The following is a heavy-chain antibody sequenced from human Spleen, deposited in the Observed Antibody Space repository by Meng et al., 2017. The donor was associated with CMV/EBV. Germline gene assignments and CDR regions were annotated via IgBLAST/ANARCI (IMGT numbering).Heavy chain of an antibody. Sequence: GGSLRLSCAASGFTFSNYDMSWVRQAPGKGLEWVSAINNGDGSTYYADSVKGRFTISRDNSKSTLFLQMNSLRAEDTAVYYCAKDLGMVVAAIRLYSYYGMDVWGQGTTVTVSS. CDR1: GFTFSNYD. V-gene: IGHV3-23*01. CDR2: INNGDGST. CDR3: AKDLGMVVAAIRLYSYYGMDV. D-gene: IGHD2-15*01. J-gene: IGHJ6*02.